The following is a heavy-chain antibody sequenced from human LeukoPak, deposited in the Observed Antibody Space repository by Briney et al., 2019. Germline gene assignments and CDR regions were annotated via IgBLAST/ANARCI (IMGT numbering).Heavy chain of an antibody. Sequence: GGTLRLPCAASGFTFDDYAMHWVRQAPGKGLEWVSGISWNSGSIGYADSVKGRFTISRDNAKNSLYLQMNSLRAEDTALYYCAKVRVPAATLDAFDIWGQGTMVTVSS. J-gene: IGHJ3*02. CDR1: GFTFDDYA. D-gene: IGHD2-2*01. CDR2: ISWNSGSI. CDR3: AKVRVPAATLDAFDI. V-gene: IGHV3-9*01.